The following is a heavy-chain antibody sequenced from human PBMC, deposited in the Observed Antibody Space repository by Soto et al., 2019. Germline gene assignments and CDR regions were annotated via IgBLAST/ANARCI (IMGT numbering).Heavy chain of an antibody. V-gene: IGHV1-18*01. CDR3: ARDLAVGLVDY. CDR2: ISAYNGNT. Sequence: QVQLVQSGAEVKKPGASVKVSCKASGYTFTSYGISWVRQAPGQGLEWMGWISAYNGNTNYAQKLQGRVTMTTVTFTSTGYMELRSLRSDDAAVYSCARDLAVGLVDYWGQGTLVTVSS. J-gene: IGHJ4*02. D-gene: IGHD6-19*01. CDR1: GYTFTSYG.